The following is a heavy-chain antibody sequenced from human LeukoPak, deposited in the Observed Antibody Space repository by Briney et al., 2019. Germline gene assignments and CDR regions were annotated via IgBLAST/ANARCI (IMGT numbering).Heavy chain of an antibody. D-gene: IGHD1-1*01. CDR2: IVVGSGNT. V-gene: IGHV1-58*01. Sequence: SVKVSCKASGFTFTSSAVQWVRQARGQRLEWIGWIVVGSGNTNYAQKFQERVTITRDMSTSTAYMELSSLRSEDTAVYYCARDSETETGWYYYGMDVWGQGTTVTVSS. J-gene: IGHJ6*02. CDR1: GFTFTSSA. CDR3: ARDSETETGWYYYGMDV.